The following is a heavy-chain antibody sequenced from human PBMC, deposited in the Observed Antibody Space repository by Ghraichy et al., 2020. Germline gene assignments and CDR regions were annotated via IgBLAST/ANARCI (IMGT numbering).Heavy chain of an antibody. CDR1: EFTFSNCP. V-gene: IGHV3-23*01. D-gene: IGHD6-19*01. CDR3: ARIAVYGRWYFDL. J-gene: IGHJ2*01. Sequence: GGSLRLSCAASEFTFSNCPMSWVRQAPGKRLEWVSSISVSGDATFYADSVQGRFTVSRDNSKNTLYLQMNSLRDDDTAVYSCARIAVYGRWYFDLWGRGTQVTVSS. CDR2: ISVSGDAT.